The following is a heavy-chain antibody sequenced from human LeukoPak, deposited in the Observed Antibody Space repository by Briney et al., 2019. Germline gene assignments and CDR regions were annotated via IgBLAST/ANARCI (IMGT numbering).Heavy chain of an antibody. D-gene: IGHD3-3*01. Sequence: PGGSLRLSCAASGFTFSSYSMNWVRQAPGKGLEWVSYISSSSSTIYYADSVKGRFTISRDNAKNSLCLQMNSLRAEDTAVYYCAPDGSIWSGYDDAFDIWGQGTMVTVSS. J-gene: IGHJ3*02. CDR1: GFTFSSYS. CDR3: APDGSIWSGYDDAFDI. CDR2: ISSSSSTI. V-gene: IGHV3-48*01.